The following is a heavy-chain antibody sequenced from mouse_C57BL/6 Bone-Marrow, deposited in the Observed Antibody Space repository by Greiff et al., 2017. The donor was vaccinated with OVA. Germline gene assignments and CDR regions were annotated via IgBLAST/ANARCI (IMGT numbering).Heavy chain of an antibody. J-gene: IGHJ2*01. D-gene: IGHD2-2*01. V-gene: IGHV7-3*01. CDR2: IRNKANGYTT. CDR3: ASYPLLGYYVDY. Sequence: EVKLVESGGGLVQPGGSLSLSCAASGFTFTDYYMSWVRQPPGKALEWLGFIRNKANGYTTEYSASVKGRFTISRDNSQSILYLQMNALRAEDSATYYCASYPLLGYYVDYWGQGTTLTVSS. CDR1: GFTFTDYY.